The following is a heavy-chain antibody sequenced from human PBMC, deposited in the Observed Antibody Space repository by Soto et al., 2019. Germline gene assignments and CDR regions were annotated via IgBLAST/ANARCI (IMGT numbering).Heavy chain of an antibody. CDR3: ARADASEQQLVSWFDP. J-gene: IGHJ5*02. D-gene: IGHD6-13*01. CDR2: INSDGSST. V-gene: IGHV3-74*01. CDR1: GFTFSSYW. Sequence: EVQLVESGGGLVQPGGSLRLSCAASGFTFSSYWMHWVRQAPGKGLVWVSRINSDGSSTSYADSVKGRFTISRDNAKNTLYLQMNSLRAEDTAVYYCARADASEQQLVSWFDPWGQGTLVTVSS.